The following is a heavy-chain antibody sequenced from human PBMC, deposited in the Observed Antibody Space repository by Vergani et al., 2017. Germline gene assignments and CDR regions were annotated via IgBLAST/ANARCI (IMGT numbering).Heavy chain of an antibody. CDR1: GGSISSYY. D-gene: IGHD3-16*02. Sequence: QVQLQESGPGLVKPSETLSLTCTVSGGSISSYYWSWIRQPAGKGLEWIGYIYYSGSTNYNPSLKSRVTISVDTSKNQFSLKLSSVTAADTAVYYCAASYDYVWGSYRPWGYWGQGTLVTVSS. V-gene: IGHV4-59*01. CDR2: IYYSGST. J-gene: IGHJ4*02. CDR3: AASYDYVWGSYRPWGY.